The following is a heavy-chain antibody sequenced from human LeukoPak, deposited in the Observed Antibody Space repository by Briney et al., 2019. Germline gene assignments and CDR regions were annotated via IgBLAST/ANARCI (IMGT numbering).Heavy chain of an antibody. D-gene: IGHD1-26*01. J-gene: IGHJ4*02. V-gene: IGHV4-4*07. Sequence: PSETLSLTCTVSGGSISSYYRSWIRHPAGKGLEWIGRIYTSGSTNYNPSPKSRVTISIDKSKNQFSRNLSSVTAADTAVYYCARDLPGYTGSPQRDFDYWGQGTLVSVSS. CDR1: GGSISSYY. CDR2: IYTSGST. CDR3: ARDLPGYTGSPQRDFDY.